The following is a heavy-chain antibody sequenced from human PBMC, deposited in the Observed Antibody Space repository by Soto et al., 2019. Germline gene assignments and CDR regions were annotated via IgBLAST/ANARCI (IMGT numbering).Heavy chain of an antibody. CDR2: ISAHNGNT. V-gene: IGHV1-18*01. CDR3: ARGRYGDY. CDR1: GYAFTTYG. D-gene: IGHD1-1*01. Sequence: QVHLVQSGAEVKKPGASVKVSCKGSGYAFTTYGITWVRQAPGQGLEWMGWISAHNGNTNYAQKLQGRVTVTRDTSTSTAYMEQRSLRSHDTAVYYCARGRYGDYWGQGALVTVSS. J-gene: IGHJ4*02.